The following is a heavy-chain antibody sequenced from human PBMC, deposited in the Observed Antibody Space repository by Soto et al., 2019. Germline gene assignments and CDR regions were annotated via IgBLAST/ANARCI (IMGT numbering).Heavy chain of an antibody. Sequence: SVKVACKASGGPFISYAIIWVRQAPGQGLEWMGGIIPIFGTANYAQKFQGRVTITADKSTSTAYMELSSLRSEDTAVYYCARADEASLYYYYYYGMDVCGQGTTVTVSS. CDR1: GGPFISYA. CDR2: IIPIFGTA. CDR3: ARADEASLYYYYYYGMDV. J-gene: IGHJ6*02. V-gene: IGHV1-69*06.